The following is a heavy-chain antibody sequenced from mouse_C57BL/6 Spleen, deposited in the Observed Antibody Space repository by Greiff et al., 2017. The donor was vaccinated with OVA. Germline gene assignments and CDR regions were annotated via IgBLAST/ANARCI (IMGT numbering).Heavy chain of an antibody. Sequence: VQLQESGAELARPGASVKLSCKASGYTFTSYGISWVKQRTGQGLEWIGEIYPRSGNTYYNEKFKGKATLTADKSSSTAYMELRSLTSEDSAVYFCARRITTVDWYFDVWGTGTTVTVSS. CDR3: ARRITTVDWYFDV. J-gene: IGHJ1*03. CDR1: GYTFTSYG. D-gene: IGHD1-1*01. CDR2: IYPRSGNT. V-gene: IGHV1-81*01.